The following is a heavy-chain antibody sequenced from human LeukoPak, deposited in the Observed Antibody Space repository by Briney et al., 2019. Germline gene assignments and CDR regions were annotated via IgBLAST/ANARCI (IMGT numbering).Heavy chain of an antibody. D-gene: IGHD3-3*01. J-gene: IGHJ4*02. Sequence: ASVKVSCKASGYTFTSYGISWVRQAPGQGLEWMGWISAYKGNTNYVQKLQGRVTMTTDTSTSTAYMELRSLRSDDTAVYYCARVAPYYDFWSGYRTPDYFDYWGQGTLVTVSS. CDR1: GYTFTSYG. V-gene: IGHV1-18*01. CDR2: ISAYKGNT. CDR3: ARVAPYYDFWSGYRTPDYFDY.